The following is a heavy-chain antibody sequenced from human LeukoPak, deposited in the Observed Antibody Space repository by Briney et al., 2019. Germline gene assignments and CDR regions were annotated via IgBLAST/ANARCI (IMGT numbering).Heavy chain of an antibody. CDR2: IYYSGST. Sequence: SETLSLTCTVSGGSISSYYWSWIRQPPGKGLEWIGYIYYSGSTNYNPSLKSRVTISVDTSKNQFSLKLSSVTAADTALYYCARGYSSSWSDFWGQGTLVTVSP. CDR1: GGSISSYY. CDR3: ARGYSSSWSDF. D-gene: IGHD2-2*01. V-gene: IGHV4-59*01. J-gene: IGHJ4*02.